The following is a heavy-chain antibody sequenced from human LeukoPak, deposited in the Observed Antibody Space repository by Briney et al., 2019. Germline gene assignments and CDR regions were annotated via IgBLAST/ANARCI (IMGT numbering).Heavy chain of an antibody. J-gene: IGHJ2*01. D-gene: IGHD3/OR15-3a*01. V-gene: IGHV4-59*01. Sequence: SETLSLTCTVSGGSISSYYWSWIRQPPGKGLEWIGYIYYSGSTNYNPSLMSRVTISVDTSKNQFSLKLSSVTAADTAGYYCARDQGLSYWYFDLWXRGTXXTVS. CDR3: ARDQGLSYWYFDL. CDR1: GGSISSYY. CDR2: IYYSGST.